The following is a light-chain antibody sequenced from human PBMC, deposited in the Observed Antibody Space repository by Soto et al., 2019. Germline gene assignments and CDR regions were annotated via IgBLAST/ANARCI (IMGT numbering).Light chain of an antibody. Sequence: DIQMTQXPXTLSXSVGDRVTITCRASQSISSWLAWYQQKPGKAPKLLIYDASSLESGVPSRFSGXXXXXXXXXTISSLQPDDFATYYCQQYNSYSYTFGQGTKLEIK. J-gene: IGKJ2*01. CDR2: DAS. V-gene: IGKV1-5*01. CDR3: QQYNSYSYT. CDR1: QSISSW.